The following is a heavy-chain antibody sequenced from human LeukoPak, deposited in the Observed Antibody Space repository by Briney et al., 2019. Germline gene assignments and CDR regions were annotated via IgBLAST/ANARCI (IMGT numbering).Heavy chain of an antibody. V-gene: IGHV4-34*01. CDR3: ARALYDFWSGVYGMDV. D-gene: IGHD3-3*01. CDR1: GGSFSGYY. CDR2: INHSGST. J-gene: IGHJ6*02. Sequence: ETLSLTCAVYGGSFSGYYWSWIRQSPGKGLEWIGEINHSGSTNYNPSLKSRVTISVDTSKNQFSLKLSPVTAADTAVYYCARALYDFWSGVYGMDVWGQGTTVTVSS.